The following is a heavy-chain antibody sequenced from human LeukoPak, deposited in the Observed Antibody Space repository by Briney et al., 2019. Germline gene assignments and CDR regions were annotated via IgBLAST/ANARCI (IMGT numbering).Heavy chain of an antibody. V-gene: IGHV4-59*02. Sequence: SETLSLTCTVSGGSVSNYYWSWIRQPPGKGLEWIGYIFHNGSTSYNPSLKSRVTISLDTSKNQFSLKLRSVTAADTAVYYCARDSPYFDILTGYLRLYYLDVWGKGTTVTVSS. CDR3: ARDSPYFDILTGYLRLYYLDV. CDR1: GGSVSNYY. CDR2: IFHNGST. D-gene: IGHD3-9*01. J-gene: IGHJ6*03.